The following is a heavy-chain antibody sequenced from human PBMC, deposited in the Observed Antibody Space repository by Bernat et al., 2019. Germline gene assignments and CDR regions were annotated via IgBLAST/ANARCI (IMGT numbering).Heavy chain of an antibody. CDR2: IYHSGST. CDR1: GGSISSSSYY. Sequence: QLQLQESGPGLVKPSETLSLTCTVSGGSISSSSYYWGWIRQPPGKGLEWIGSIYHSGSTYYNPSLKSRVTISVDTSKSQFSLKLSSVTAADTAVYYCAREGGWEGYYDSSGYYVPFDVDDYWGQGTLVTVSS. V-gene: IGHV4-39*07. J-gene: IGHJ4*02. D-gene: IGHD3-22*01. CDR3: AREGGWEGYYDSSGYYVPFDVDDY.